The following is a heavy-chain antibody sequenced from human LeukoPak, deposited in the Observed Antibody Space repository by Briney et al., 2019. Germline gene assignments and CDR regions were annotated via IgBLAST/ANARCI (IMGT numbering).Heavy chain of an antibody. Sequence: SETLSLTCTVSDGSISSSSYSWGWIRQPPGKGLEWIGSFYYRGTTYYNPSLKSRVTMSVDTSKNQFSLKLSSVTAADTAVYFCARRGIYWGQGTLVTVSS. CDR2: FYYRGTT. D-gene: IGHD3-16*01. V-gene: IGHV4-39*01. CDR1: DGSISSSSYS. CDR3: ARRGIY. J-gene: IGHJ4*02.